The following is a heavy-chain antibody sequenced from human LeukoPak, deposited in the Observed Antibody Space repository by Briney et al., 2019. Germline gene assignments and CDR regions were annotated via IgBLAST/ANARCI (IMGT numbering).Heavy chain of an antibody. CDR2: IYTSGST. CDR3: AREYYYDSSGSRMAFDI. J-gene: IGHJ3*02. Sequence: SETLSLTCTVSGGSISSYYWSWIRQPAGKGLEWIGRIYTSGSTNYNPSLKSRVTMSVDTSKNQFSLKLSSVTAADTAVYYCAREYYYDSSGSRMAFDIWGQGTMVTVSS. CDR1: GGSISSYY. D-gene: IGHD3-22*01. V-gene: IGHV4-4*07.